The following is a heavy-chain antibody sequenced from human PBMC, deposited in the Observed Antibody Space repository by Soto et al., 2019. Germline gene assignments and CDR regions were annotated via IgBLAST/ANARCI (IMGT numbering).Heavy chain of an antibody. J-gene: IGHJ4*02. V-gene: IGHV3-73*01. Sequence: GGSLRLSCAASGFTFSGSAMHWVRQASGKGLEWVGRIRSKANSYATAYAASVKGRFTISRDDSKNTAYLQMNSLKTENTAMYYGTRRGYCSSTSGHDDYWGQGP. D-gene: IGHD2-2*01. CDR1: GFTFSGSA. CDR2: IRSKANSYAT. CDR3: TRRGYCSSTSGHDDY.